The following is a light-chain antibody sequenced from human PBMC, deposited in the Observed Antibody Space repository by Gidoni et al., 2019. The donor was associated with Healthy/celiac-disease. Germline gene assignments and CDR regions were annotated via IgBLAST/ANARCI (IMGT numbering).Light chain of an antibody. V-gene: IGLV2-14*01. CDR3: SSYTSSSTRV. Sequence: QSALTQPASVSGSPGQAITIPCTGTSSDVGGYNYVSWYQQQPGKAPKLMIYEVSNRPSGVPDRFSGSKSGNTASLTISGLQAEDEADYYCSSYTSSSTRVFGGGTKLTVL. J-gene: IGLJ3*02. CDR1: SSDVGGYNY. CDR2: EVS.